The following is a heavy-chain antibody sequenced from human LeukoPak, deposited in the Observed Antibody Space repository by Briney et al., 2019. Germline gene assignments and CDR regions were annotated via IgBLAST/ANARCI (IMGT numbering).Heavy chain of an antibody. J-gene: IGHJ3*02. CDR1: GGSISSYY. V-gene: IGHV4-59*08. CDR3: ARHYYGGSGAFDI. D-gene: IGHD4-23*01. Sequence: SETLSLTCTVSGGSISSYYWSWIRQPPGKGLEWIGYIYYSGTTHYNPSLKSRVTMSVDTSKNQFSLKLTSVTAADTAVYYCARHYYGGSGAFDIWGQGTMVTVSS. CDR2: IYYSGTT.